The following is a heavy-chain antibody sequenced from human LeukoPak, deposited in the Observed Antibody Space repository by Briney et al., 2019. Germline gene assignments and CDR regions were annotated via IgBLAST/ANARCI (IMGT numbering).Heavy chain of an antibody. CDR3: ARRDMTALTAYVFDI. J-gene: IGHJ3*02. D-gene: IGHD4-11*01. Sequence: PSETLSLTCTVSGGSISSSRYYWAWIRQPPGKGLDWIGSISYSGSTYYNSSLKSRLTISVDTSKNQFSLRLRSVTAADTAVYYCARRDMTALTAYVFDIWGQGTMVTVSS. CDR1: GGSISSSRYY. CDR2: ISYSGST. V-gene: IGHV4-39*01.